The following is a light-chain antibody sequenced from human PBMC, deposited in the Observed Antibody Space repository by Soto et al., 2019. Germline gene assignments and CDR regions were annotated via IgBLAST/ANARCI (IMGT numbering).Light chain of an antibody. J-gene: IGKJ3*01. V-gene: IGKV1-39*01. CDR2: AAS. CDR3: QQSYSTLFT. Sequence: DIQMTHSPSSLSASIGDRLIITCRASQSISSYLNWYQQKPGKAPKLLIYAASSLQSGVPSRFSGSGSGTDFTLTISSLQPEDFATYYCQQSYSTLFTFGPGTKVDVK. CDR1: QSISSY.